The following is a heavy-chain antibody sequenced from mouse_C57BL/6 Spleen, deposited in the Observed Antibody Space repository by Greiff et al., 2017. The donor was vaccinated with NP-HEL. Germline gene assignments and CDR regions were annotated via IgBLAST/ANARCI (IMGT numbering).Heavy chain of an antibody. D-gene: IGHD4-1*02. J-gene: IGHJ2*01. CDR1: GFSFNTYA. Sequence: DVHLVESGGGLVQPKGSLKLSCAASGFSFNTYAMNWVRQAPGTGLEWVARIRSKSNNYATYYADSVKDRFTISRDDSESMLYLQMNNLKTEDTAMYYCSTGRYYFDYWGQGTTLTVSS. CDR3: STGRYYFDY. V-gene: IGHV10-1*01. CDR2: IRSKSNNYAT.